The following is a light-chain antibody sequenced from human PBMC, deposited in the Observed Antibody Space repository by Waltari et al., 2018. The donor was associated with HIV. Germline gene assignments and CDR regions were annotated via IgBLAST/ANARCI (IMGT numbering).Light chain of an antibody. J-gene: IGLJ1*01. CDR2: GVN. Sequence: QSALTQPASVSGSPGKSITISCTGTSRHGGSYNLVSWYQQHPGKAPKLMISGVNKRPSGVSNRFSGSKSGNTASLTISGLQAEDEADYYCCSYAGSSTYVFGTGTKVTVL. V-gene: IGLV2-23*02. CDR3: CSYAGSSTYV. CDR1: SRHGGSYNL.